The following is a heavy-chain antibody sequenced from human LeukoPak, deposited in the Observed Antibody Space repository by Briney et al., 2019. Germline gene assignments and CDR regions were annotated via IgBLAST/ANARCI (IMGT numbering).Heavy chain of an antibody. CDR2: ISPGGSTI. CDR3: ARDRTLVRGVAEYFYGMDV. V-gene: IGHV3-48*03. J-gene: IGHJ6*02. CDR1: GFTFSSYE. D-gene: IGHD3-10*01. Sequence: TGGSLRLSCAASGFTFSSYEMNWVRQAPGKGLDWVSYISPGGSTIYYADSVKGRFTISRDNAKNSLYLQMNSLRAEDTAVYYCARDRTLVRGVAEYFYGMDVWGQGTTVTDSS.